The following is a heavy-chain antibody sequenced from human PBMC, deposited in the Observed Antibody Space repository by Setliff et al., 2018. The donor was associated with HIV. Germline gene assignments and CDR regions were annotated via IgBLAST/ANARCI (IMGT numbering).Heavy chain of an antibody. CDR2: ISGRGGST. Sequence: PGGSLRLSCAASGFTFSSFAMTWARQAPGKGLEWVSAISGRGGSTYYADSVKGRFTISRDNAKNSLYLQMNSLRAEDTALYYCAKVRWTANYYFDCWGQGTLVTVSS. CDR1: GFTFSSFA. CDR3: AKVRWTANYYFDC. J-gene: IGHJ4*02. V-gene: IGHV3-23*01. D-gene: IGHD1-7*01.